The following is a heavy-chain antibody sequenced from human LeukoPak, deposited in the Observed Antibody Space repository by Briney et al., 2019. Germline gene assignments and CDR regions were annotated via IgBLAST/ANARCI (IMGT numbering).Heavy chain of an antibody. V-gene: IGHV5-51*01. CDR1: GYSFTSYW. D-gene: IGHD1-26*01. Sequence: GESLKISCKGSGYSFTSYWIGWVRQMPGKGLEWMGIIYPGDSDTRYSPSFQGQVTISADKSISTAYLQWNSLKASDTAMYYCARQYRTLDYYYYYMDVWGKGTTVTVSS. CDR3: ARQYRTLDYYYYYMDV. CDR2: IYPGDSDT. J-gene: IGHJ6*03.